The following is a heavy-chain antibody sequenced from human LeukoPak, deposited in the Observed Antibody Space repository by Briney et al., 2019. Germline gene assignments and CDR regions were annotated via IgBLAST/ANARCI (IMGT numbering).Heavy chain of an antibody. V-gene: IGHV1-2*02. Sequence: SVKFSCTVSGFTSTVVNMHWARPATGRGLGWIGWINPNSGGTNYAQKFQGRVTMTRDTSISTAYMELSRLRSDDTAVYYCARDYYYYGMDVWGQGTTVTVSS. CDR3: ARDYYYYGMDV. CDR1: GFTSTVVN. J-gene: IGHJ6*02. CDR2: INPNSGGT.